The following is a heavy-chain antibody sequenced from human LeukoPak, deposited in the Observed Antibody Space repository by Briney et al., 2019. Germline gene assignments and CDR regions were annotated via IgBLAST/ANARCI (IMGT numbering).Heavy chain of an antibody. CDR1: GITFSSYA. CDR3: ALDKDEALDY. J-gene: IGHJ4*02. CDR2: ISYDGSNK. Sequence: PGGSLRLSCAASGITFSSYAMHGVRQAPGKGLEWVAVISYDGSNKYYADSVKGRFTIPRDNSKNTLYLQMISLRAEDTAGYYCALDKDEALDYWGQGALVTVSS. V-gene: IGHV3-30-3*01.